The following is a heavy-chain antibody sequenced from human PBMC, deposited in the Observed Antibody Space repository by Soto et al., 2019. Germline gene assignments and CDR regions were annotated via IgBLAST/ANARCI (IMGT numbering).Heavy chain of an antibody. D-gene: IGHD2-2*01. Sequence: QVQLVQSGAEVKKPGSSVKVSCKASGGTFSSYAISWVRQAPGQGLEWMGGIIPISDTTHYAQKFQGRVTITADESTSTAYMELSSLRSEDTAVYYCARSQGSSTSLEIYYSYYYGMDVWGQGTTVTVSS. CDR1: GGTFSSYA. CDR2: IIPISDTT. CDR3: ARSQGSSTSLEIYYSYYYGMDV. J-gene: IGHJ6*02. V-gene: IGHV1-69*01.